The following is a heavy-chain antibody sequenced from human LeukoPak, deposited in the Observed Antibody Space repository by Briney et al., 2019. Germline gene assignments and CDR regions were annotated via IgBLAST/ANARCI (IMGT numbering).Heavy chain of an antibody. J-gene: IGHJ5*02. V-gene: IGHV1-18*04. CDR3: ARGGSHYDFWSGYSAYNWFDP. Sequence: ASVKVSCKASGYTFTSYYMHWVRQAPGQGLEWMGWISAYNANTNYVQKLQGRVSMTTDTSTSTAYMELRSLTSDDTAVYYCARGGSHYDFWSGYSAYNWFDPWGQGTLVTVSS. D-gene: IGHD3-3*01. CDR1: GYTFTSYY. CDR2: ISAYNANT.